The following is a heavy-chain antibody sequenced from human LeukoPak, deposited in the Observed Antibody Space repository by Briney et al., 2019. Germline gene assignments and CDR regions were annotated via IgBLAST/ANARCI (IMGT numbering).Heavy chain of an antibody. CDR2: IYTSGST. V-gene: IGHV4-61*02. Sequence: TPSQTLSLTCTVSGGSISSGSYYWSWIRQPAGKGLEWIGRIYTSGSTNYNLSLKSRVTISVDTSKNQFSLKLSSVTAADTAAYYCAREAGYYYDSSGRRSDYWGQGTLVTVSS. D-gene: IGHD3-22*01. J-gene: IGHJ4*02. CDR3: AREAGYYYDSSGRRSDY. CDR1: GGSISSGSYY.